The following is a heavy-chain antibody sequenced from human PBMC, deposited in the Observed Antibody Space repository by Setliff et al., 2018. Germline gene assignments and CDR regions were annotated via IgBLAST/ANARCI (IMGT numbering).Heavy chain of an antibody. D-gene: IGHD3-3*01. CDR1: GGSISSSSYY. J-gene: IGHJ4*02. CDR2: ICYSGST. Sequence: PSETLSLTCTVSGGSISSSSYYWGWIRQPPGKGLEWIGSICYSGSTYYNPSLKSRVTISVDTSKNQFSLKLSSVTAADTPVYYCARRTEYYNFWSGYYDYWGQGTLVTVSS. CDR3: ARRTEYYNFWSGYYDY. V-gene: IGHV4-39*07.